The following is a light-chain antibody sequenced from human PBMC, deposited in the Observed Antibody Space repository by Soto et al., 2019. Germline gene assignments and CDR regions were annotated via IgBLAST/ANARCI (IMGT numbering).Light chain of an antibody. CDR2: DVS. Sequence: QSVLTQPRSVSGSPGQSVTISCTGTSSDVDIYNYISWYQQHPGEAPKLMIHDVSERPSGVPDRFSGSKSGNTASLTISGLQAEDEAYYYCCSYAGSYTFARNVFGTGTKVTVL. CDR3: CSYAGSYTFARNV. CDR1: SSDVDIYNY. V-gene: IGLV2-11*01. J-gene: IGLJ1*01.